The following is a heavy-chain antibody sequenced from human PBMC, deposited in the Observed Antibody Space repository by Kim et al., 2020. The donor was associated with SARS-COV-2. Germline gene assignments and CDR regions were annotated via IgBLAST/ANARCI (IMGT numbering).Heavy chain of an antibody. CDR2: ST. Sequence: STNYNPSLKSRVTISVDTSKNQFSLKLSSVTAADTAVYYCARVEWELLDYWGQGTLVTVSS. D-gene: IGHD1-26*01. V-gene: IGHV4-34*01. CDR3: ARVEWELLDY. J-gene: IGHJ4*02.